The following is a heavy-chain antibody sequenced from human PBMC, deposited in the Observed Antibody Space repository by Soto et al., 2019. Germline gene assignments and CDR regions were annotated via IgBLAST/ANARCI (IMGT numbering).Heavy chain of an antibody. CDR1: GGSISSYY. CDR3: ARGRSDDSSGYPVDY. V-gene: IGHV4-59*01. D-gene: IGHD3-22*01. Sequence: PSETLSLTCTVSGGSISSYYWSWIRQPPGKGLEWIGYIYYSGSTNYNPSLKSRVTISVDTSKNQFSLKLSSVTAADTAVYYCARGRSDDSSGYPVDYWGQGTLVTVSS. CDR2: IYYSGST. J-gene: IGHJ4*02.